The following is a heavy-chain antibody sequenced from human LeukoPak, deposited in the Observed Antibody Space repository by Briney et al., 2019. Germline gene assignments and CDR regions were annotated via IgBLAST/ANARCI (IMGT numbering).Heavy chain of an antibody. CDR2: HRNKANRYTT. Sequence: GGSLRLSCAASGSTFSDHYMDWVRQAPGTGLEWIGRHRNKANRYTTEYAASVKGRFTISRDDSKNSLFLQMNSLKTEDTAVYYCARVRGSGWSQSYFDYWGQGTLVTVSS. V-gene: IGHV3-72*01. J-gene: IGHJ4*02. D-gene: IGHD6-19*01. CDR3: ARVRGSGWSQSYFDY. CDR1: GSTFSDHY.